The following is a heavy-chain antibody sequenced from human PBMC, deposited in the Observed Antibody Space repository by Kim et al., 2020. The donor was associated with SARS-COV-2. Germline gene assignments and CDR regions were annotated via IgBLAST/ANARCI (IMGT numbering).Heavy chain of an antibody. D-gene: IGHD6-13*01. V-gene: IGHV3-21*01. CDR1: GFTFSSYS. Sequence: GGSLRLSCAASGFTFSSYSMNWVRQAPGKGLEWVSSISSSSSYIYYADSVKGRFTISRDNAKNSLYLQMNSLRAEDTAVYYCARELYSSSWSAENRTDYWGQGTLVTVSS. CDR3: ARELYSSSWSAENRTDY. CDR2: ISSSSSYI. J-gene: IGHJ4*02.